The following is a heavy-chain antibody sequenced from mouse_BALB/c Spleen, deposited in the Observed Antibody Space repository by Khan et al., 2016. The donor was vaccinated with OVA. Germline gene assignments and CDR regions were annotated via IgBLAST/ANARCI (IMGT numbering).Heavy chain of an antibody. V-gene: IGHV1-4*01. CDR2: INPSTGYT. CDR1: GSTFANYA. CDR3: VRIPNPPYDWDY. D-gene: IGHD2-14*01. J-gene: IGHJ2*01. Sequence: QVQLKQSGTELARPGASVKMSCKASGSTFANYALHWVKQRPGQGLEWIGYINPSTGYTNYNQNFTDKATLTTDRSSSTAYMQLSSLTSDDSAVYYCVRIPNPPYDWDYWGQGTTLTVS.